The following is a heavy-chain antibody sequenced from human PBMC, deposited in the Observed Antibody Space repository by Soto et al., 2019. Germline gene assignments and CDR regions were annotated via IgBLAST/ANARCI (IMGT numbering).Heavy chain of an antibody. D-gene: IGHD5-12*01. Sequence: SGTLSLTCTVSGGSMSSYYWTWIRQPPGKGLEWIGYIYNSERSNYSPSLKSRVTMSIDTSKNQFSLKLTSVTAADTAVYCCARGYSGYDAALDYWGQGTLVTVSS. J-gene: IGHJ4*01. CDR1: GGSMSSYY. V-gene: IGHV4-59*01. CDR3: ARGYSGYDAALDY. CDR2: IYNSERS.